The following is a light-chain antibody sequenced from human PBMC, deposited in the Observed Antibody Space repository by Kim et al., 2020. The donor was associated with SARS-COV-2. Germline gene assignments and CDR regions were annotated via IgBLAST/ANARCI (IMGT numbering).Light chain of an antibody. CDR3: QQRNSWPLT. Sequence: VSPWERATLSCRASQSVKNYLAWYQQEPGQAPRLLIYDSSKRAIGIPDRFSGSGSGTDFTLTISRLEPEDLAIYYCQQRNSWPLTFGGGTKVEIK. J-gene: IGKJ4*01. V-gene: IGKV3-11*01. CDR2: DSS. CDR1: QSVKNY.